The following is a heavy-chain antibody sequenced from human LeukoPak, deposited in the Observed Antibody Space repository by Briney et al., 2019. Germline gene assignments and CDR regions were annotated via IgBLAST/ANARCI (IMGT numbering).Heavy chain of an antibody. CDR2: IYYSGST. CDR3: ARARPAANFDY. J-gene: IGHJ4*02. D-gene: IGHD2-2*01. CDR1: GGSISSYY. V-gene: IGHV4-59*01. Sequence: PSETLSLTCTVSGGSISSYYWSWIRQPPGRGLEWIGYIYYSGSTNYNPSLKSRVTISVDTSKNQFSLKLSSVTAADTAVYYCARARPAANFDYWGQGTLVTVSS.